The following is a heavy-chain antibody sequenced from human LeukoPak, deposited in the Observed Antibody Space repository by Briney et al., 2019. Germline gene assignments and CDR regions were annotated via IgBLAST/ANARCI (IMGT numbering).Heavy chain of an antibody. Sequence: ASVKASCKASGYTFTSYYMHWVRQAPGQGLEWMGIINPSGGSTSYAQKFQGRVTMTRDMSTSTVYMELSSLRSEDTAVYYCARDPARYCSSTSCSYYYYYYMDVWGKGTTVTVSS. CDR1: GYTFTSYY. CDR2: INPSGGST. V-gene: IGHV1-46*01. CDR3: ARDPARYCSSTSCSYYYYYYMDV. D-gene: IGHD2-2*01. J-gene: IGHJ6*03.